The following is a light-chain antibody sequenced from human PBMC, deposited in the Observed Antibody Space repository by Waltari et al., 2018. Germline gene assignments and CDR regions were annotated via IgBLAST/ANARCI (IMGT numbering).Light chain of an antibody. V-gene: IGLV2-23*01. CDR3: CSYAGSSTLV. Sequence: QSALTQPASESGSPGQSNTLSCTGTSSDVGSYNIVTLYQQHPGKAPKRMIYEGSKRPSGVSNRFSGSKSGNTASLTISGLQAEDEADYYCCSYAGSSTLVFGGGTKLTVL. J-gene: IGLJ3*02. CDR1: SSDVGSYNI. CDR2: EGS.